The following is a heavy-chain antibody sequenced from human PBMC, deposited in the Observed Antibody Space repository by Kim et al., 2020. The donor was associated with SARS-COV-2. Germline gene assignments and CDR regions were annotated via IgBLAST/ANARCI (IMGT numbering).Heavy chain of an antibody. CDR2: IIPIVGIP. V-gene: IGHV1-69*04. D-gene: IGHD2-2*03. Sequence: SVKVSCKASGGTFSSYAISWVRQAPGQGLEWMGRIIPIVGIPNYAQKFQGRVTITADKSTSTAYMELSSLRSEDTAVYYCASGYCTSTSCPYWYFELLGRGTLVTVSS. J-gene: IGHJ2*01. CDR3: ASGYCTSTSCPYWYFEL. CDR1: GGTFSSYA.